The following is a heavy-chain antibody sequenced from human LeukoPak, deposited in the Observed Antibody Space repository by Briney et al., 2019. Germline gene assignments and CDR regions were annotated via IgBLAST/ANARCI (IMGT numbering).Heavy chain of an antibody. CDR3: ARLNDYYGSNDAFDI. J-gene: IGHJ3*02. Sequence: ASVKVSCKASGYTFTSYGISWVRQATGQGLEWMGWMNPNSGNTGYAQKFQGRVTITRNTSISTAYMELSSLRSEDTAVYYCARLNDYYGSNDAFDIWGQGTMVTVSS. V-gene: IGHV1-8*03. CDR2: MNPNSGNT. CDR1: GYTFTSYG. D-gene: IGHD3-10*01.